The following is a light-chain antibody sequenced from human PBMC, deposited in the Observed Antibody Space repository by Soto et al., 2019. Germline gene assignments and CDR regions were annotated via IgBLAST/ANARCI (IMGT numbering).Light chain of an antibody. CDR3: QQYDNLPPFT. CDR2: DAS. V-gene: IGKV1-33*01. CDR1: QDTSNY. Sequence: DIQMTQSPSSLSASVGDRVTITCQASQDTSNYLNWYQQKPGKAPKLLIYDASNLETGVPSRFSGSGSGTDFTFTISSLHPEDIATYYCQQYDNLPPFTFGPGTKVDIK. J-gene: IGKJ3*01.